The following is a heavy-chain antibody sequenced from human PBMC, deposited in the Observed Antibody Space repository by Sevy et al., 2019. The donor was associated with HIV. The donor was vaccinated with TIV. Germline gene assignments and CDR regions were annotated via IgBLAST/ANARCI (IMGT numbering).Heavy chain of an antibody. CDR2: ISNDGSDQ. D-gene: IGHD6-13*01. J-gene: IGHJ6*02. CDR1: GFIFRKHG. CDR3: ANSRGRFHGSSWIYYDYSLDV. V-gene: IGHV3-30*18. Sequence: GRSLRLSCAASGFIFRKHGMHWVRQAPGKGLEWVALISNDGSDQNYVGSVKGRFTISRDNSKDTVYLQMNSLRAEDTAVYYCANSRGRFHGSSWIYYDYSLDVWGQGTTVTVSS.